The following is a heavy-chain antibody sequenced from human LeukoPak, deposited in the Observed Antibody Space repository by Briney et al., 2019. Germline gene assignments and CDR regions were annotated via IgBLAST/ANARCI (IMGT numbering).Heavy chain of an antibody. D-gene: IGHD6-13*01. CDR3: ARIKRGAAAVYFDY. CDR2: IYTSGST. Sequence: SETLSLTCTVSGGSISSYYWSWIRQPAGKGLEWIGRIYTSGSTNYNPSLKSRVTMSVDTSKNQFSLKLSSVTAADTAVYYCARIKRGAAAVYFDYWGQGTLVTVSS. J-gene: IGHJ4*02. V-gene: IGHV4-4*07. CDR1: GGSISSYY.